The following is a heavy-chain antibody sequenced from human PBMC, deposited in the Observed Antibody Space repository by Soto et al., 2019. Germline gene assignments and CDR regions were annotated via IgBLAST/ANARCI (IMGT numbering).Heavy chain of an antibody. CDR1: GYTFTSYA. Sequence: QVQLVQSGAEEKKPGASVKVSCKASGYTFTSYAMHWVRQAPGQRLEWMGWINAGNGNTKYSQKFQGRVTITRDTPPSTAYMALSSLRSEDTAVYSSARSSAYYLIHDHWGQATLVTLSS. CDR2: INAGNGNT. V-gene: IGHV1-3*05. CDR3: ARSSAYYLIHDH. D-gene: IGHD3-22*01. J-gene: IGHJ4*02.